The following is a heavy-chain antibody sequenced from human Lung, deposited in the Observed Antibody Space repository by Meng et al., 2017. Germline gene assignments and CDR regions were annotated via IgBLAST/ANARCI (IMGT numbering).Heavy chain of an antibody. V-gene: IGHV1-3*01. CDR2: ITPGSGNT. CDR3: ARDFTSGSSGDP. D-gene: IGHD6-19*01. J-gene: IGHJ5*02. CDR1: GYTFTSSA. Sequence: QVQLVQSGAEVKKPRASVKVSCKAFGYTFTSSAIPCLRQAPGQSLEWMGWITPGSGNTKYSQKFQGRVTITRDTSASTAYMELSTLRSEDTAVYYCARDFTSGSSGDPWGQGTLVTVSS.